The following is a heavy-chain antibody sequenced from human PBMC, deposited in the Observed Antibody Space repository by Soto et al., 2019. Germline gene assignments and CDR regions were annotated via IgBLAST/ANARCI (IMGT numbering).Heavy chain of an antibody. D-gene: IGHD1-26*01. CDR3: ARDHEYSGSMGVAFDI. Sequence: QVQLVQSGAEVKKPGSSVKVSCKASGGTFSSYAISWVRQAPGQGLEWMGGIIPIFGTANYAQKFQGRVTNTADESTSTAYMELSSLRSEDTAVYYCARDHEYSGSMGVAFDIWGQGTMVTVSS. J-gene: IGHJ3*02. CDR1: GGTFSSYA. V-gene: IGHV1-69*01. CDR2: IIPIFGTA.